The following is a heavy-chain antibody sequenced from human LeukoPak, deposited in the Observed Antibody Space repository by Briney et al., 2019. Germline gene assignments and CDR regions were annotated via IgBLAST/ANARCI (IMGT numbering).Heavy chain of an antibody. CDR1: GVSVSSDE. CDR3: ARLDYDSSGYYYGFDP. D-gene: IGHD3-22*01. V-gene: IGHV3-48*03. CDR2: ISSTGSTI. Sequence: GGALRHSCAAPGVSVSSDEMSWVCKDPGKGLWWVSYISSTGSTIYYAASVKGPFSMSSDNAQKSMSMQMYSLRAEDTAVYYCARLDYDSSGYYYGFDPWGQGTLVTVSS. J-gene: IGHJ5*02.